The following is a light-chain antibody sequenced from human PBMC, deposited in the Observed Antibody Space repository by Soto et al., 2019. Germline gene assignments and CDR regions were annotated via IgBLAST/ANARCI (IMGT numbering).Light chain of an antibody. J-gene: IGLJ1*01. CDR1: SSDVGGYNY. V-gene: IGLV2-14*01. Sequence: QSALTQPASVSGSPGQSITISCTGTSSDVGGYNYVAWYQQHPGQAPILMIYEVSNRPSGVSNRFSGAKSGNTASLTISGLQAEDEADYYCSSYTTTNTYVFGTGTKVTVL. CDR3: SSYTTTNTYV. CDR2: EVS.